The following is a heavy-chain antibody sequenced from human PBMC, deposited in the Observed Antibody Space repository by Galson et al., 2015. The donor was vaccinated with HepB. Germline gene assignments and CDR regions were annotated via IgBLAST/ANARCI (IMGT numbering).Heavy chain of an antibody. Sequence: SVKVSCKASGYTFTSYYMHWVRQAPGQGLEWMGIINPSGGSTSYAQKFQGRVTMTRDTSTSTVYMELSSLRSEDTAVYYCARAPITMVRGNAGYNWFDPWGQGTLVTVSS. CDR2: INPSGGST. D-gene: IGHD3-10*01. CDR3: ARAPITMVRGNAGYNWFDP. J-gene: IGHJ5*02. V-gene: IGHV1-46*01. CDR1: GYTFTSYY.